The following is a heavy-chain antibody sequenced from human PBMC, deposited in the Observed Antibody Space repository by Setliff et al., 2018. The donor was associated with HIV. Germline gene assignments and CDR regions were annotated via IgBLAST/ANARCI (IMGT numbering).Heavy chain of an antibody. J-gene: IGHJ6*02. CDR3: ASSWSRIRYYGMDV. D-gene: IGHD6-13*01. CDR2: MNPNSGNT. CDR1: GSTFSTYD. V-gene: IGHV1-8*01. Sequence: ASVKVSCKPSGSTFSTYDINWVRQATGQGLEWMGWMNPNSGNTGYAQKFQGRVTMTRKTSISTAYMELSSLRSDDTAVYYCASSWSRIRYYGMDVWGQGTTVTVSS.